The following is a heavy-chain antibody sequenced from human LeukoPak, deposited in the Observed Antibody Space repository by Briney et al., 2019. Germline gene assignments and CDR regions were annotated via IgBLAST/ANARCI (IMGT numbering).Heavy chain of an antibody. CDR2: TSSNGGST. Sequence: PGGSLRLSCSASGFTFSCCAMHWVRLAPGTGLEYVSGTSSNGGSTYYADSVKGRFTISRDNSKNTLYLQMNSLRAEDTAVYYCARDRGCRSGGSCYYFDYWGQGTLVTVSS. CDR3: ARDRGCRSGGSCYYFDY. V-gene: IGHV3-64*04. CDR1: GFTFSCCA. D-gene: IGHD2-15*01. J-gene: IGHJ4*02.